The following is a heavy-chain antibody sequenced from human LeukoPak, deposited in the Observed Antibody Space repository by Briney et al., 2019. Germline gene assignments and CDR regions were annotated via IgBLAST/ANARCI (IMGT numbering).Heavy chain of an antibody. D-gene: IGHD2-15*01. CDR2: ISGSGGST. CDR3: AKGSLGYCSSGSCESFDY. Sequence: GGSLRLSCAASGFTVSSNCMSWVRQAPGKGLEWVSAISGSGGSTYYPDSVKGRFTISRDNSKNTLFLQMNSLRVEDTAVYYCAKGSLGYCSSGSCESFDYWGQGTLVTVSS. J-gene: IGHJ4*02. V-gene: IGHV3-23*01. CDR1: GFTVSSNC.